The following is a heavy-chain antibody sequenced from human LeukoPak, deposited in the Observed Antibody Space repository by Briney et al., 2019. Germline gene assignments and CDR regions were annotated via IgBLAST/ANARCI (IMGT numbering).Heavy chain of an antibody. J-gene: IGHJ6*03. Sequence: GGSLRLSCAASGFTFSSYAMHWVRQAPGKGLEWVAVISYDGSNKYYADSVKGRFTISRDNSKNTLYLQMNSLRAEDTAVYYCARTTSDYPNYYYYYYMDVWGKGTTVTVSS. V-gene: IGHV3-30*04. CDR3: ARTTSDYPNYYYYYYMDV. D-gene: IGHD4-11*01. CDR2: ISYDGSNK. CDR1: GFTFSSYA.